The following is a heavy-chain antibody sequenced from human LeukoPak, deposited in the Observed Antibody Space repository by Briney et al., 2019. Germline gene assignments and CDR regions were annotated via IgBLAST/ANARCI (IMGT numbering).Heavy chain of an antibody. CDR2: INPNSGGT. J-gene: IGHJ5*02. CDR1: GYTFTGYY. CDR3: ARGRARDFWSGSNPDNWFDP. D-gene: IGHD3-3*01. Sequence: GASVKVSCKASGYTFTGYYMHWVRQAPGQGLEWMGWINPNSGGTNYAQKFQGRVTMTRDTSISTAYMELSRLRSDDTAVYYCARGRARDFWSGSNPDNWFDPWGQGTLVTVSS. V-gene: IGHV1-2*02.